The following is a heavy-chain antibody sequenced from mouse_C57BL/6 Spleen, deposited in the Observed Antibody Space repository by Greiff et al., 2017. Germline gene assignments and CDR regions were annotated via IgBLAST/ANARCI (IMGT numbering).Heavy chain of an antibody. CDR1: GYTFTDYY. CDR3: ARGGQLRLLFAY. D-gene: IGHD3-2*02. Sequence: EVQLQQSGPELVKPGASVKISCKASGYTFTDYYMNWVKQSHGKSLEWIGDINPNNGGTSYNQKFKGKATLTVDKSSSTAYMELRSLTSEDSAVYYWARGGQLRLLFAYWGQGTLVTVSA. J-gene: IGHJ3*01. V-gene: IGHV1-26*01. CDR2: INPNNGGT.